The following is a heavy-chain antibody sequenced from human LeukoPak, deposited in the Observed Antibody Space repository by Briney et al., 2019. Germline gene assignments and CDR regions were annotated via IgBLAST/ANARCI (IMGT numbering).Heavy chain of an antibody. D-gene: IGHD2-15*01. J-gene: IGHJ5*02. Sequence: SVKVSCKASGGTFSSYAISWVRQAPGQGLEWMGGIIPISGTANYAQKFQGRVTITADESTSAAYMELSSLRSEDTAVYYCASRYCSGGDCYSWFDPWGQGTLVTVSS. CDR1: GGTFSSYA. V-gene: IGHV1-69*13. CDR3: ASRYCSGGDCYSWFDP. CDR2: IIPISGTA.